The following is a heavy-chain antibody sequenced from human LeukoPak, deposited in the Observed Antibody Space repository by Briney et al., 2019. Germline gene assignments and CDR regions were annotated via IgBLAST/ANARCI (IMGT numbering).Heavy chain of an antibody. CDR2: ISYDGDNE. D-gene: IGHD3-16*02. J-gene: IGHJ4*02. V-gene: IGHV3-30-3*01. CDR3: AIGDSLGELSSSFEY. Sequence: GGSLRLSCAASGFTFSNFAMHWVRQAPGKGLEWVAVISYDGDNEYYADSVKGQFTISRDNSKDRLYLQMNSLRPEDTAMYYCAIGDSLGELSSSFEYWGQGTLVTVSS. CDR1: GFTFSNFA.